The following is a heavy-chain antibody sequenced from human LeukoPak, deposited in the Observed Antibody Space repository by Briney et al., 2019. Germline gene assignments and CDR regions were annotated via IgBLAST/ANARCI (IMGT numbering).Heavy chain of an antibody. CDR1: GFTFTNNY. J-gene: IGHJ4*02. CDR3: ARDQEGFDY. Sequence: ASVKVSCKASGFTFTNNYLHWARQAPGQGLEWMGMIYPRDGSTSYAQNFQGRVTVTRDTSTTTVHMELRGLRSEDTAVYYCARDQEGFDYWGQGTVVTVSS. V-gene: IGHV1-46*01. CDR2: IYPRDGST.